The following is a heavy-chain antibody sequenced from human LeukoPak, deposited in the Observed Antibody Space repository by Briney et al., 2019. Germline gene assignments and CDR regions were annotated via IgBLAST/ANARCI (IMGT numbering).Heavy chain of an antibody. CDR1: GFIFDDYA. CDR2: IYSGGST. D-gene: IGHD4-17*01. V-gene: IGHV3-66*01. Sequence: QAGGSLRLSCAVSGFIFDDYAMHWVRQAPGKGLEWVSVIYSGGSTYYADSVKGRFTISRDNSKNTLYLQMNSLRAEDTAVYYCARDPLYGDQGNWGQGTLVTVSS. CDR3: ARDPLYGDQGN. J-gene: IGHJ4*02.